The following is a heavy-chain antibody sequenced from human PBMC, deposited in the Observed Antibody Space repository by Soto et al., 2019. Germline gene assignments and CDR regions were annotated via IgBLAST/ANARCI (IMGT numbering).Heavy chain of an antibody. J-gene: IGHJ4*02. Sequence: HPWGTLRLSCAASGFTFSSYSMNWVRQAPRQGLEWVSYGSSCCSTIYYADSVKGRFTISRDNAKNSLYLQMNSLRDEYTAVYYCAREARIFDYWGQGTLVTVSS. CDR2: GSSCCSTI. CDR3: AREARIFDY. V-gene: IGHV3-48*02. CDR1: GFTFSSYS.